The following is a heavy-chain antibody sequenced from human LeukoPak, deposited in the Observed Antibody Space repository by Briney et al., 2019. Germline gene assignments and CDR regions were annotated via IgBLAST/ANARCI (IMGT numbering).Heavy chain of an antibody. CDR3: ARDSRYCGSTSCHPRQIDY. D-gene: IGHD2-2*01. CDR1: GGSISGGTYY. CDR2: IYYSGTT. Sequence: SETLSLTCTVSGGSISGGTYYWGWIRQSPGKGLDWIGSIYYSGTTDYNPSFKSRVTISVDTSKNQFSLMLSSVTAADTALYYCARDSRYCGSTSCHPRQIDYWGQGTLVTVSS. J-gene: IGHJ4*02. V-gene: IGHV4-39*07.